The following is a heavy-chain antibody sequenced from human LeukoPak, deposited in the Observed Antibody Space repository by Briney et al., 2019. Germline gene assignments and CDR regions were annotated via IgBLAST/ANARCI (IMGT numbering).Heavy chain of an antibody. CDR1: GYTFTSYG. J-gene: IGHJ4*02. CDR3: ARRFNYYDSSGYYEGFYFDY. D-gene: IGHD3-22*01. V-gene: IGHV1-18*01. CDR2: ISAY. Sequence: ASVKVSCKASGYTFTSYGISWVRQAPGQGLEWMGWISAYAQKFQGRVTMTTDTSTSAAYMELRSLRSDDTAVYYCARRFNYYDSSGYYEGFYFDYWGQGTLVTVSS.